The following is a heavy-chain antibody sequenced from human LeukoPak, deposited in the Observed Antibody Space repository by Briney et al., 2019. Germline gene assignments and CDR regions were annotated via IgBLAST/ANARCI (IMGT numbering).Heavy chain of an antibody. V-gene: IGHV3-30*02. CDR1: GFTFSSYG. J-gene: IGHJ4*02. CDR2: IRYDGSNK. Sequence: GGSLRLSCAASGFTFSSYGMHWVRQAPGKGLEWVAFIRYDGSNKYYADSVKGRFTISRDNSKNTLYLQMNSLRPEDTAVYYCAKAPRNYFDYWGQGTLVTVSS. CDR3: AKAPRNYFDY. D-gene: IGHD1-14*01.